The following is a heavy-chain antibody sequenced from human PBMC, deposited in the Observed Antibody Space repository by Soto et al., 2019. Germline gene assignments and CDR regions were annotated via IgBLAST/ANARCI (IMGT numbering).Heavy chain of an antibody. Sequence: ASVKVSCKASGGTFSSYTISWVRQAPGQGLEWMGIIIPSVGITSYAQKFQGRVTITRDTSTSTVYMELSSLRSEDTAVYYCARDQAAALTAWGQGTLVTVSS. J-gene: IGHJ4*02. CDR1: GGTFSSYT. D-gene: IGHD6-13*01. CDR2: IIPSVGIT. V-gene: IGHV1-69*04. CDR3: ARDQAAALTA.